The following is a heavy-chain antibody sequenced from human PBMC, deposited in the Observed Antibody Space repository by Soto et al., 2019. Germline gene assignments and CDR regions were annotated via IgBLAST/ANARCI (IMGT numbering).Heavy chain of an antibody. D-gene: IGHD6-19*01. V-gene: IGHV4-61*01. J-gene: IGHJ4*02. CDR1: GGSVSSGSFH. Sequence: LSLTCSVSGGSVSSGSFHWSWIRQPPGKGLQFIGSIFYNGTANYSPSLKNRVSISIDTSQSQFFLQLISVAAADTAVYYCARIGGWYDIDFWGQGSLVTVS. CDR3: ARIGGWYDIDF. CDR2: IFYNGTA.